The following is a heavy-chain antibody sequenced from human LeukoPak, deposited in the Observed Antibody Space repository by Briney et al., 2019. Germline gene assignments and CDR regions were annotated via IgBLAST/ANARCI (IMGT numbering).Heavy chain of an antibody. V-gene: IGHV3-30-3*01. J-gene: IGHJ4*02. CDR3: WTGTYYFDY. CDR1: GFTFSSYA. CDR2: ISYDGSNK. Sequence: GRSLRLSCAASGFTFSSYAMHWVRQAPGKGLEWVAVISYDGSNKYYADSVKGRFTISRDNSKNTLYLQMNSLRAEDTAVYYCWTGTYYFDYWGQGTLVTVSS. D-gene: IGHD1/OR15-1a*01.